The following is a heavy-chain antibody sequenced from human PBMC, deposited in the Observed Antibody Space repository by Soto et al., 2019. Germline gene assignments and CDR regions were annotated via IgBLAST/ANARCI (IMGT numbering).Heavy chain of an antibody. CDR3: AKALVLRYFNGMDV. Sequence: GGSLRLSCAASGFTFSSYAMSWVRQAPGKGLEWVSAISGSGGSTYYADSVKGRFTISRDNSKNTLYLQMNSLRAEDTAVYYCAKALVLRYFNGMDVWGQGTTVTSP. J-gene: IGHJ6*02. D-gene: IGHD3-9*01. V-gene: IGHV3-23*01. CDR1: GFTFSSYA. CDR2: ISGSGGST.